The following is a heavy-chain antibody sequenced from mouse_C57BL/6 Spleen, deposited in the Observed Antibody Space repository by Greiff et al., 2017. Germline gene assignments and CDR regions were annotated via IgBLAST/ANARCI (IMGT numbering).Heavy chain of an antibody. Sequence: QVQLKESGAELAKPGASVKLSCKASGYTFTSYWMHWVKQRPGQGLEWIGYINPSSGYTKYNQKFKDKATLTADKSSSTAYMQLSSLTYEDSAVYYCARAFYYDYDEEGYYAMDYWGQGTSVTVSS. J-gene: IGHJ4*01. V-gene: IGHV1-7*01. CDR3: ARAFYYDYDEEGYYAMDY. CDR1: GYTFTSYW. D-gene: IGHD2-4*01. CDR2: INPSSGYT.